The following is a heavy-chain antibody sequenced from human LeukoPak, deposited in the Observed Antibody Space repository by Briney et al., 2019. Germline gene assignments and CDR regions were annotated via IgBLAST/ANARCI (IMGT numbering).Heavy chain of an antibody. CDR3: ARGSYYDSSGSYDI. D-gene: IGHD3-22*01. CDR1: GFIFSSYG. CDR2: ISYDGSNK. Sequence: GGSLRLSCAASGFIFSSYGMHWVRQAPGKGLEWVAVISYDGSNKYYADSVKGRFTISRDNSKNTLYLQMNSLRAEDTAVYYCARGSYYDSSGSYDIWGQGTMVTVSS. V-gene: IGHV3-30*19. J-gene: IGHJ3*02.